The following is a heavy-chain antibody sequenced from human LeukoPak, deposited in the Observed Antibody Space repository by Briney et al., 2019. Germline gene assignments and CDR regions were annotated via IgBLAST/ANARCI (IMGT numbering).Heavy chain of an antibody. D-gene: IGHD2-15*01. CDR1: GFTFSNYG. J-gene: IGHJ4*02. CDR2: IRYDGTDK. Sequence: GGSLRLSCAASGFTFSNYGMQWVRQAPGKGLEWVGFIRYDGTDKYYVDSVQGRFTISRDNSKNTLHLQMISLRAEDTAVYYCAREGGGYRLFEFWGQGLLVTVSS. V-gene: IGHV3-30*02. CDR3: AREGGGYRLFEF.